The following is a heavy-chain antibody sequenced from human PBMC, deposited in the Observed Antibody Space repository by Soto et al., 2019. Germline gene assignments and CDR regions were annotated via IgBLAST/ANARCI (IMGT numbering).Heavy chain of an antibody. CDR2: IDPSDSYT. CDR3: ARQYYDFWSGFWFDP. J-gene: IGHJ5*02. V-gene: IGHV5-10-1*01. CDR1: GYSFTSYW. Sequence: GESLKISCKGSGYSFTSYWISWVRQMPGKGLEWMGRIDPSDSYTNYSPSFQGHVTISADKSISTAYLQWSSLKASDTAMYYCARQYYDFWSGFWFDPWCQGTLVTVS. D-gene: IGHD3-3*01.